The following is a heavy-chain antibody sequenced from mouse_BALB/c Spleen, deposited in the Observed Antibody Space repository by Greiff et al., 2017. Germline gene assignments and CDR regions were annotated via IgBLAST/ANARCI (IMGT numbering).Heavy chain of an antibody. Sequence: QVQLQQSGPGLVAPSQSLSITCTVSGFSLTGYGVNWVRQPPGKGLEWLGMIWGDGSTDYNSALKSRLSISKDNSKSQVFLKMNSLQTDDTARYYCARDGGAGNSFFDYWGQGTTLTVSS. CDR2: IWGDGST. J-gene: IGHJ2*01. CDR1: GFSLTGYG. CDR3: ARDGGAGNSFFDY. V-gene: IGHV2-6-7*01. D-gene: IGHD2-1*01.